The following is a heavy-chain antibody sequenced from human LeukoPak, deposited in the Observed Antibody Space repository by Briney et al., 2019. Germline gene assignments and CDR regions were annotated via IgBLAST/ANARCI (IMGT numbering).Heavy chain of an antibody. CDR3: ARQIAVSGDWAFDI. CDR1: GYSMSGGYY. CDR2: DYPSATT. Sequence: SETLSPTCTVSGYSMSGGYYWGWLRQPPGKGLEWIASDYPSATTYYNPSLKSRATISLDTSKKEFSLRLTSLTAADTAVYYCARQIAVSGDWAFDIWGQGTMVTVSS. V-gene: IGHV4-38-2*02. D-gene: IGHD6-19*01. J-gene: IGHJ3*02.